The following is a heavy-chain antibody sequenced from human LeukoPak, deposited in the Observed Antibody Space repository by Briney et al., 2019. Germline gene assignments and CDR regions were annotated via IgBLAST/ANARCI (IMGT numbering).Heavy chain of an antibody. V-gene: IGHV4-4*02. Sequence: SGTLSLTCAVSGGSISSSNWWSWVRQPPGKGLEWIGEIYHSGSTNYNPSLKSRVTISVDKSKNQFSLKLSSVTAADTAVYYCATRNYYDSSGYSYYFDYWGQGTLVTVSS. CDR1: GGSISSSNW. J-gene: IGHJ4*02. D-gene: IGHD3-22*01. CDR3: ATRNYYDSSGYSYYFDY. CDR2: IYHSGST.